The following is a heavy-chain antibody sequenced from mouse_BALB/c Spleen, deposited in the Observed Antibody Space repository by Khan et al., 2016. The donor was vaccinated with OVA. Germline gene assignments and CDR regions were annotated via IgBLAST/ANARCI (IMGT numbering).Heavy chain of an antibody. CDR1: GYTFIKFG. Sequence: QIQLVQSGPELKKPGETVKISCKASGYTFIKFGMNWVKQAPGKGLEWMGWINTYTGEPTYADDFKGRFAFSMETSASTAYLQINNLKDEDTATFFCERPPYFSYTMAYWGQGTSVTVSS. CDR2: INTYTGEP. D-gene: IGHD2-10*01. J-gene: IGHJ4*01. CDR3: ERPPYFSYTMAY. V-gene: IGHV9-3-1*01.